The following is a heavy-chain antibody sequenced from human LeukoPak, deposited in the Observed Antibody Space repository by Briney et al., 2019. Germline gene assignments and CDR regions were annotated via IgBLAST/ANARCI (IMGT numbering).Heavy chain of an antibody. CDR1: GFTVSSKY. CDR3: ASPRYLSSWFPLDY. Sequence: GGSLRLSCAASGFTVSSKYMSWVRQAPGKGLEWVSVIYSGGSTYYADSVKGRFTISRDNSKNTLYLQMNSLRAEDTAVYYCASPRYLSSWFPLDYWGQGTLVTVSS. CDR2: IYSGGST. J-gene: IGHJ4*02. V-gene: IGHV3-53*01. D-gene: IGHD6-13*01.